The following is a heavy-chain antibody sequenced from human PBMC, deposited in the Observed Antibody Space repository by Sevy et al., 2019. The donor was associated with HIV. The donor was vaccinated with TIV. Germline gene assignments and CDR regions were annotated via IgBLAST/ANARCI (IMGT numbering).Heavy chain of an antibody. V-gene: IGHV3-30-3*01. CDR3: ARDRHIYTAMANYYYYYGMDV. CDR2: ISYDGSNK. J-gene: IGHJ6*02. CDR1: GFTFSSYA. D-gene: IGHD5-18*01. Sequence: GGSLRLSCAASGFTFSSYAMHWVRQAPGKGLEWVAVISYDGSNKYYADSVKGRFTISRDNSKNTLYLQMNSLRAEDTEVYYCARDRHIYTAMANYYYYYGMDVWGQGTTVTVSS.